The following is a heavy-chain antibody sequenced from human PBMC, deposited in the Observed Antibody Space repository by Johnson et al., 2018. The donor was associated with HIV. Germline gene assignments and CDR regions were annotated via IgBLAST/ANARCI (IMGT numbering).Heavy chain of an antibody. Sequence: VQLVESGGGLVKPGGSLRLSCAASGFTFTNAWMTWVRQAPGTGLEWVGRVKSKSDGGTTDYAAPVKGRFTISRDDSENTLYMQMNGLKTEDTAVYYFTARPYSNNLYVAFDIWGQGTIVTVSS. CDR3: TARPYSNNLYVAFDI. J-gene: IGHJ3*02. CDR1: GFTFTNAW. CDR2: VKSKSDGGTT. D-gene: IGHD6-13*01. V-gene: IGHV3-15*01.